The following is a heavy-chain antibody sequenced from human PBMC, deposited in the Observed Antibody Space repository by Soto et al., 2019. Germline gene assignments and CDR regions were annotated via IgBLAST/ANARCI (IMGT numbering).Heavy chain of an antibody. CDR2: MNPDSGNT. CDR3: ARNRRETGDFDY. J-gene: IGHJ4*02. V-gene: IGHV1-8*01. Sequence: QVQLVQSGAEVKKPGASVKVSCKASGYTFNTYDINWMRQAPGQGHEWLGWMNPDSGNTGYAQKFQGRVTMTRSASISTAYMELSSLTSEDTAVYYCARNRRETGDFDYWGQGTLVTVSS. D-gene: IGHD7-27*01. CDR1: GYTFNTYD.